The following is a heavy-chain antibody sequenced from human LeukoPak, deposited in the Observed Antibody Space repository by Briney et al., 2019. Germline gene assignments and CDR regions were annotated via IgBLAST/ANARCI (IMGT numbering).Heavy chain of an antibody. D-gene: IGHD3-10*01. CDR3: ARHIYYGSGSFAF. CDR2: INHSGST. CDR1: GGSFSGYY. V-gene: IGHV4-34*01. J-gene: IGHJ4*02. Sequence: NPSETLSLTCAVYGGSFSGYYWSWIRQPPGKGLEWIGEINHSGSTNYNPSLKSRVTISVDTSKNQFSLKLSSVTAADTAVYYCARHIYYGSGSFAFWGQGTLVTVSS.